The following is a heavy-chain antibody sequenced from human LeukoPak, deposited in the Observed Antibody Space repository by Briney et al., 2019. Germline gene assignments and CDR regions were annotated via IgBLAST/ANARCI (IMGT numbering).Heavy chain of an antibody. Sequence: SSVKVSCKASGGTLSSYAISWVRQAPGQGLEWMGGIIPIFGTANYAQKFQGRVTITTDESTSTAYMELSSLRSEDTAVYYCARDPGHNWKRTGRAFDIWGQGTMVTVSS. V-gene: IGHV1-69*05. CDR3: ARDPGHNWKRTGRAFDI. CDR1: GGTLSSYA. CDR2: IIPIFGTA. J-gene: IGHJ3*02. D-gene: IGHD1-20*01.